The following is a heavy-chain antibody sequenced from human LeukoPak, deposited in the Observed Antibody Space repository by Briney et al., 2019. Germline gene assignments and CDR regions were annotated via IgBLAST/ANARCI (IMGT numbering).Heavy chain of an antibody. D-gene: IGHD3-22*01. CDR1: GGSISSYY. Sequence: SETLSLTCTVSGGSISSYYWSWIRQPPGKGLEWIGEINHSGSTNYNPSLKSRVTISVDTSKNQFSLKLSSVTAADTAVYYCARRRVNYYDSSGYDYWGQGTLVTVSS. J-gene: IGHJ4*02. CDR2: INHSGST. V-gene: IGHV4-34*01. CDR3: ARRRVNYYDSSGYDY.